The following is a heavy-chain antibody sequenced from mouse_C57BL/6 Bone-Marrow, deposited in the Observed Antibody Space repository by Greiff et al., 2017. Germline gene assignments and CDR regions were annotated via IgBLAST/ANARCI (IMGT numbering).Heavy chain of an antibody. CDR1: GYTFTSYW. D-gene: IGHD1-1*01. Sequence: VQLQQPGAELVRPGSSVKLSCKASGYTFTSYWMDWVKQRPGQGLEWIGNIYPSDSETHYNQKFKDKATLTVDKSSSTAYMQLSSLTSEDSAVYYGAGDYYGSSWFAYWGRGTLVTVSA. J-gene: IGHJ3*01. CDR3: AGDYYGSSWFAY. V-gene: IGHV1-61*01. CDR2: IYPSDSET.